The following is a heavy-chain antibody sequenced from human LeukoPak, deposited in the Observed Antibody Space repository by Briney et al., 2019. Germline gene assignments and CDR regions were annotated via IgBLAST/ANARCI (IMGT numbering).Heavy chain of an antibody. CDR1: GGSISSSNW. J-gene: IGHJ3*02. D-gene: IGHD3-10*01. CDR3: ARHVPFPAPSLWFGEPQHDAFDI. CDR2: IYYSGST. V-gene: IGHV4-39*01. Sequence: KPSETLSLTCTVSGGSISSSNWWSWVRQPPGKGLEWIGSIYYSGSTYYNPSLKSRVTISVDTSKNQFSLKLSSVTAADTAVYYCARHVPFPAPSLWFGEPQHDAFDIWGQGTMVTVSS.